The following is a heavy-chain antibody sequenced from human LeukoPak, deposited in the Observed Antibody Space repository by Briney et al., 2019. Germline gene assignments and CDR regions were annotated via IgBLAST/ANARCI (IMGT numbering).Heavy chain of an antibody. CDR1: GFTVSSNY. CDR3: ARDLSIANDAFDI. Sequence: GGSLRLSCAVSGFTVSSNYMSWVRQAPGKGLEWVSVIYSGGSTYYADSVKGRFTISRDNSKNTLYLQMNSLRAEDTAVYYCARDLSIANDAFDIWGQGTMVTVSS. J-gene: IGHJ3*02. D-gene: IGHD6-6*01. CDR2: IYSGGST. V-gene: IGHV3-53*01.